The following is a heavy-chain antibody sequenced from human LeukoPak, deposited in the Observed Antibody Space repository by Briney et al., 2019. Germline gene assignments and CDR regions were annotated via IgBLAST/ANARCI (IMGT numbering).Heavy chain of an antibody. V-gene: IGHV3-23*01. Sequence: GGSLRLSCEASGFTFSRYAMSWVRQAPGRGLEWVSGISDSGGTTNYADSVKGRFTISRDNSKNTLYLQMNSLRAEDTAVYYCVYYAYVWGTYPGDSWGQGTLVTVSS. D-gene: IGHD3-16*02. CDR3: VYYAYVWGTYPGDS. CDR1: GFTFSRYA. J-gene: IGHJ4*02. CDR2: ISDSGGTT.